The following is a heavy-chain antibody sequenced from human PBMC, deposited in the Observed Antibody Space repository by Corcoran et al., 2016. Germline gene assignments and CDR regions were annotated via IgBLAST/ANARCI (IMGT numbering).Heavy chain of an antibody. V-gene: IGHV1-2*02. Sequence: QVQLVQSGAEVKKPGASVKVSCTASGYTFTGYYMRCVRQAPGQGLEWMGWINPNSGGTNYAQKFQGRVTMTRDTSISTAYMELSRLRSEDTAVYYCATWYYYDSSGYLMDYWGQGTLVTVSS. J-gene: IGHJ4*02. CDR1: GYTFTGYY. CDR3: ATWYYYDSSGYLMDY. D-gene: IGHD3-22*01. CDR2: INPNSGGT.